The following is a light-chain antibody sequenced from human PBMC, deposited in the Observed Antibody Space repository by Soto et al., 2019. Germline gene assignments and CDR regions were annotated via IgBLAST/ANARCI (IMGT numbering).Light chain of an antibody. V-gene: IGKV4-1*01. CDR1: QSVLYSSNNKNY. J-gene: IGKJ4*01. CDR2: WAS. Sequence: DIVMTQSPDSLAVSLGERATINCKSSQSVLYSSNNKNYLAWYQQKPGQPPKLLIYWASTRESGVPDRFSGSGSGTDFTLTISSLQAEDVAVYYCQQYFGSPLTFGGGTKVDI. CDR3: QQYFGSPLT.